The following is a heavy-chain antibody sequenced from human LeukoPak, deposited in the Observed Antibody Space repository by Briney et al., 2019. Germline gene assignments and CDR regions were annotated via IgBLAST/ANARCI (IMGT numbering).Heavy chain of an antibody. CDR1: GFTFSSYG. V-gene: IGHV3-30*02. CDR2: IRYDGSNK. D-gene: IGHD2-2*01. J-gene: IGHJ4*02. Sequence: GGSLRLSCAASGFTFSSYGMHWVRQTPGKGLEWVAFIRYDGSNKYYADSVKGRFTISRDNSKNTLYLQMNSLRAEDTAVYYCAKLTGRYCSSTSCYDYWGQGTLVTVSS. CDR3: AKLTGRYCSSTSCYDY.